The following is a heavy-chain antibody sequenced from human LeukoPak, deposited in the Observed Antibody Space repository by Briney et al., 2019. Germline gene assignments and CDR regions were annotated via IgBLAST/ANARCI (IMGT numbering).Heavy chain of an antibody. J-gene: IGHJ4*02. V-gene: IGHV5-51*01. CDR1: GYSFTNYW. CDR3: ARHYCSSSSCYIDNFYFDY. D-gene: IGHD2-2*02. Sequence: GESLKISCKGSGYSFTNYWIGWVRQMAGKGLEWMGIIYPGDSDTRYSPSFQGQVTISADKSISTAYLQWSSLKASDTALYYCARHYCSSSSCYIDNFYFDYWGQGTLVTVSS. CDR2: IYPGDSDT.